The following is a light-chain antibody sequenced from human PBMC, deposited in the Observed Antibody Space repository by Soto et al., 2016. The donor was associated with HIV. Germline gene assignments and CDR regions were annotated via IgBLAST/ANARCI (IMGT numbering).Light chain of an antibody. V-gene: IGLV3-19*01. J-gene: IGLJ2*01. CDR2: DKN. Sequence: SSDLTQDPAVSVALGQTVRITCQGDSLRNYYASWYQQRSGQAPVVVIYDKNNRPSGIPDRFSGSRSGSTASLTITEARAEDEADYYCSCWDSSDNHLVFGGGTTLTVL. CDR3: SCWDSSDNHLV. CDR1: SLRNYY.